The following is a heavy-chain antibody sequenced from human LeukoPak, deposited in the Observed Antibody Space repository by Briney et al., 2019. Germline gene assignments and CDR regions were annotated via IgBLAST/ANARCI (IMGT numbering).Heavy chain of an antibody. CDR3: ARDEANCSGGSCADY. CDR2: ISSGSSYI. D-gene: IGHD2-15*01. Sequence: GGSLRLSCAASGFTFSSFWMHWVRQPPGKGLEWVSSISSGSSYIYYADSVKGRFTISRDNAKNSLFQQMNSLRAEDTAVYYCARDEANCSGGSCADYWGQGTLVTVSS. J-gene: IGHJ4*02. V-gene: IGHV3-21*01. CDR1: GFTFSSFW.